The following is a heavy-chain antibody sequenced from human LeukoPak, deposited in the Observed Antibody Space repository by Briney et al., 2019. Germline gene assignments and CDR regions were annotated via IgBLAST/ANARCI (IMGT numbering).Heavy chain of an antibody. J-gene: IGHJ1*01. D-gene: IGHD3-3*01. V-gene: IGHV4-39*07. CDR3: ARRSGYSYFQH. CDR1: GGSISSSSYY. Sequence: SETLSLTCTVSGGSISSSSYYWSWIRQPPGKGLEWIGEINHSGSTNYNPSLKSRVTISVDTSKNQFSLKLSSVTAADTAVYYCARRSGYSYFQHWGQGTLVTVSS. CDR2: INHSGST.